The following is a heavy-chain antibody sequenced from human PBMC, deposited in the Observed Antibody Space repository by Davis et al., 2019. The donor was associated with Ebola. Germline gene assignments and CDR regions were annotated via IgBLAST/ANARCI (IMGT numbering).Heavy chain of an antibody. CDR3: AKMGTTSDHY. CDR1: GFTFDDYA. V-gene: IGHV3-43D*04. CDR2: ISWDGGST. J-gene: IGHJ4*02. D-gene: IGHD1-14*01. Sequence: GESLKISCAASGFTFDDYAMHWVRQAPGKGLEWVSLISWDGGSTYYADSVKGRFTISRDNSKNSLYLQMNSLRAEDTALYYCAKMGTTSDHYWGQGTLVTVSS.